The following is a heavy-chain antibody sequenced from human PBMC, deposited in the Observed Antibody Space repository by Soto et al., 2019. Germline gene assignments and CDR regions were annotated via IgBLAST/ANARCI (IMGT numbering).Heavy chain of an antibody. CDR2: IYYSGST. Sequence: SETLSLTCTVSGGSISSYYWSWIRQPPGKGLEWIGYIYYSGSTNYNPSLKSRVTISVDTSKNQFSLKLGSVTAADTAVYYCARSGYYDFWSGYISSHPEYYYYYYMDVWGKGTTVTVSS. CDR1: GGSISSYY. D-gene: IGHD3-3*01. J-gene: IGHJ6*03. V-gene: IGHV4-59*08. CDR3: ARSGYYDFWSGYISSHPEYYYYYYMDV.